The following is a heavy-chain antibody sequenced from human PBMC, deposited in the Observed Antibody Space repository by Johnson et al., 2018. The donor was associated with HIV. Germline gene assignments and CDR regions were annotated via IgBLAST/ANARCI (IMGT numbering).Heavy chain of an antibody. D-gene: IGHD4-23*01. J-gene: IGHJ3*02. CDR3: AKDRMGSVGYGGNRVNDAFDI. V-gene: IGHV3-30*02. CDR2: IRYDGSNK. CDR1: GFTVSTNY. Sequence: QVQLVESGGGLVHPGGSLRLSCTASGFTVSTNYMSWVRQAPGKGLEWVAFIRYDGSNKYYADSVKGRFTISRANSKNTLYLQMNSLRAEDTAVYYWAKDRMGSVGYGGNRVNDAFDIWGQGTMVTVSS.